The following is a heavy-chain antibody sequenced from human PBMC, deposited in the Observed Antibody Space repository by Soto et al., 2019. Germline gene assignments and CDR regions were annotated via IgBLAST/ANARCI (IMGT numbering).Heavy chain of an antibody. CDR1: GFTFSNAW. V-gene: IGHV3-15*07. D-gene: IGHD5-18*01. J-gene: IGHJ6*02. CDR3: TPIRGYSYGARFSDYYYYYGMDV. Sequence: EVQLVESGGGLVKPGGSLRLSCAASGFTFSNAWMNWVRQAPGKGLEGVGRIKSKTDGGTTDYAAPVKGRFTISRDDSKTTLYLQMSSLKTEDTAVYYCTPIRGYSYGARFSDYYYYYGMDVWGQGTTVTVSS. CDR2: IKSKTDGGTT.